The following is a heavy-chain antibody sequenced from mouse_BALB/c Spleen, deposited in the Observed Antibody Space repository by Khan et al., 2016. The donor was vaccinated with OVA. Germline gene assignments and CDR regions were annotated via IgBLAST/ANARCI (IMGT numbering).Heavy chain of an antibody. Sequence: QVQLQQSGPELVRPGVSVKISCKGSGYTFTDYAMYWVKQRHAESLEWIGLISTYSGNTNYNQKFKGKATMTVDTSSTTAYMELARLTSEDSAISYCASPAYEGYYDYWGQGTTLTVSS. J-gene: IGHJ2*01. V-gene: IGHV1S137*01. CDR2: ISTYSGNT. CDR1: GYTFTDYA. D-gene: IGHD2-3*01. CDR3: ASPAYEGYYDY.